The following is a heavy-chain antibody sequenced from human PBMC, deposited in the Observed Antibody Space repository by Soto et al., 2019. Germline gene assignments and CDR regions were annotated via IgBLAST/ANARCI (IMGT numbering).Heavy chain of an antibody. Sequence: QVQLVESAGGVVQPGRSLRLSCAASGFTFSSYAMHWVRQAPGKGLEWVAVISYDGSNKYYADSVKGRFTISRDNSKNTLYLQMTSLRAEDTALYYCARDKSPYSSGWHNRHFDYWGQGTLVTVSS. J-gene: IGHJ4*02. CDR2: ISYDGSNK. V-gene: IGHV3-30-3*01. CDR3: ARDKSPYSSGWHNRHFDY. CDR1: GFTFSSYA. D-gene: IGHD6-19*01.